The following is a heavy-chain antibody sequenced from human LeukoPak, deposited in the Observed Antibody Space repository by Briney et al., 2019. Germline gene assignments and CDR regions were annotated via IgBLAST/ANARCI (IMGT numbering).Heavy chain of an antibody. CDR3: ARGIAIGYCSGGSCYPFDY. V-gene: IGHV4-34*01. CDR2: INHGGST. J-gene: IGHJ4*02. D-gene: IGHD2-15*01. CDR1: GGSFSDYY. Sequence: SETLSLTCTVNGGSFSDYYWTWIRQPPGKGLEWIGEINHGGSTNYNPSLKSRVTMTVDTSKNQFSLKLSFVAAADTAVYYCARGIAIGYCSGGSCYPFDYWGQGTLVTVSS.